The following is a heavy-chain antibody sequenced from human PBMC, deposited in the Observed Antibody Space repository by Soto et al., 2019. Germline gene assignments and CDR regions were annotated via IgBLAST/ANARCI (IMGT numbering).Heavy chain of an antibody. CDR1: GGTCSSYS. J-gene: IGHJ6*03. CDR2: IIPIFGTA. D-gene: IGHD3-3*01. Sequence: SLKVSCHASGGTCSSYSISWVLQAPGQGLEWMGGIIPIFGTANYAQKFQGRVTITADESTSTAYMELSSLRSEDTAVYYCARRVGIYDFWSGYKKYYYMDVWGKGTTVTVSS. V-gene: IGHV1-69*01. CDR3: ARRVGIYDFWSGYKKYYYMDV.